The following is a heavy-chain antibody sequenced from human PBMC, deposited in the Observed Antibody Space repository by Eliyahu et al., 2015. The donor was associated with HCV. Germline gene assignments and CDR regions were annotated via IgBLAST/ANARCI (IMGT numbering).Heavy chain of an antibody. J-gene: IGHJ3*02. CDR2: ISSSSRNI. CDR1: GFTFSAYS. Sequence: EAQLVESGGGLVQPGGSLRLSCAASGFTFSAYSMXWVRQAPGKGLEWISYISSSSRNIYYADSVKGRFTISRDNANNSLYLQMSSLRVGDTAIYYCARDDSRAKVVVDSLDAFDIWGQGTMVTVSS. V-gene: IGHV3-48*01. CDR3: ARDDSRAKVVVDSLDAFDI. D-gene: IGHD3-22*01.